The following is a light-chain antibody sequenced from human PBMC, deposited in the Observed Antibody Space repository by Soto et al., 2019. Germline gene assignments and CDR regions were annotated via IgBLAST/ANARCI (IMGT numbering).Light chain of an antibody. Sequence: DIVMTHSPPTXSXXXXXXVXXXXWASQSVSSNLAWYQQKPGQAPRLLIYGASSRATGIPVRFSGSGSGTEFTLTISSLQSEDFAVYYCQQYNNWPLTFGQGTRLEI. CDR1: QSVSSN. J-gene: IGKJ5*01. CDR3: QQYNNWPLT. V-gene: IGKV3-15*01. CDR2: GAS.